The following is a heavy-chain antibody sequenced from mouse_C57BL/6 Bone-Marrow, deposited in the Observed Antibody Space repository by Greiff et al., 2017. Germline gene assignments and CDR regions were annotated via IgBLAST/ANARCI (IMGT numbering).Heavy chain of an antibody. D-gene: IGHD2-12*01. Sequence: EVKVVESGGGLVQPGGSLKLSCAASGFTFSDYGMAWVRQAPRKGPEWVAFISNLAYSIYYADTVTGRFTISRENAKNTLYLEMSSLRSEDTAMYYCARRGPTIVTTYAMDYWGQGTSVTVSS. CDR2: ISNLAYSI. CDR3: ARRGPTIVTTYAMDY. J-gene: IGHJ4*01. CDR1: GFTFSDYG. V-gene: IGHV5-15*01.